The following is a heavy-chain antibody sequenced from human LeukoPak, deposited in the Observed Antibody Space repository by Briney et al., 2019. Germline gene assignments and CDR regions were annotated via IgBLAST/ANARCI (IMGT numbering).Heavy chain of an antibody. J-gene: IGHJ4*02. Sequence: ASVKVSCKASGYTFTSYYMHWVRQAPGQGLEWMGIINPSGGSTSYAQKFQGRVTMTRDTSISTAYMELSRLRSDDTALYYCARSYYDSSGYSDYWGQGTLVTVSP. CDR1: GYTFTSYY. CDR2: INPSGGST. CDR3: ARSYYDSSGYSDY. D-gene: IGHD3-22*01. V-gene: IGHV1-46*01.